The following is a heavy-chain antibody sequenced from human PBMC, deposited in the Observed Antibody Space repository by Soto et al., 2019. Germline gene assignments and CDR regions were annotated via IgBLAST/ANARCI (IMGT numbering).Heavy chain of an antibody. CDR3: ARQVPAAIRLGWFDP. V-gene: IGHV4-39*01. Sequence: LSLTCTVSGGSISRSTYYWGWIRQPPGKGLEWIGSIYYSGSTYYRLSLKSRVTISVDTSKNQFSLKLSSVTAADTAVYYCARQVPAAIRLGWFDPWGQGTLVTVSS. J-gene: IGHJ5*02. D-gene: IGHD2-2*02. CDR2: IYYSGST. CDR1: GGSISRSTYY.